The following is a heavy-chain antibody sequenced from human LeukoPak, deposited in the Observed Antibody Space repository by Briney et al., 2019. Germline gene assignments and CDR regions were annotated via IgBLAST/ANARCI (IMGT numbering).Heavy chain of an antibody. D-gene: IGHD3-10*02. CDR1: GFTFSSYG. V-gene: IGHV3-30*18. CDR3: AKELDTMFFDY. CDR2: ISYDGSNK. J-gene: IGHJ4*02. Sequence: GSLRLSCAASGFTFSSYGMHWVRQAPGKGLEWVAVISYDGSNKYYADSVKGRFTISRDSGRKSVYLQMNSLTTDDTAFYFCAKELDTMFFDYWGQGALVTVSS.